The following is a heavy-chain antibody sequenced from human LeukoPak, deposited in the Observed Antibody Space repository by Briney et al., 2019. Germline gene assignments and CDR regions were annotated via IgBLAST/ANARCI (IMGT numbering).Heavy chain of an antibody. J-gene: IGHJ3*02. CDR1: GYTFTSYY. V-gene: IGHV1-46*01. CDR2: INPSGGST. Sequence: ASVKVSCKASGYTFTSYYMHWVRQAPGQGLEWMGIINPSGGSTSYAQKFQGRVTMTRDMSTSTDYLELSSLRSEDTAVYYCAKSSGNYYFDAFDIWGQGTMVTVSS. D-gene: IGHD1-26*01. CDR3: AKSSGNYYFDAFDI.